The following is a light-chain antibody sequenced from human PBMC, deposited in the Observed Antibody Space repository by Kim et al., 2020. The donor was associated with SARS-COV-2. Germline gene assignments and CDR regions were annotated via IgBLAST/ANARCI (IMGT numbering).Light chain of an antibody. Sequence: APGEESPLPCRASKTVTSNYLAWYQQKPGQAPRLLIYGASSRATGIPDRFSGSGSGTEFTLTISRLEPEDFAVYYCQQYGNSPATFGQGTKVDIK. J-gene: IGKJ1*01. V-gene: IGKV3-20*01. CDR1: KTVTSNY. CDR2: GAS. CDR3: QQYGNSPAT.